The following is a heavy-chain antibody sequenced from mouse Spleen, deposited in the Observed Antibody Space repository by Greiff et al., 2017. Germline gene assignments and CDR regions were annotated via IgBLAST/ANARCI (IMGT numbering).Heavy chain of an antibody. CDR2: INPNYGTT. CDR1: GYSFTDYN. J-gene: IGHJ4*01. D-gene: IGHD4-1*01. CDR3: ARERITGTGYYAMDY. V-gene: IGHV1-39*01. Sequence: EVKLMESGPELVKPGASVKISCKASGYSFTDYNMNWVKQSNGKSLEWIGVINPNYGTTSYNQKFKGKATLTVDQSSSTAYMQLNSLTSEDSAVYYCARERITGTGYYAMDYWGQGTSVTVSS.